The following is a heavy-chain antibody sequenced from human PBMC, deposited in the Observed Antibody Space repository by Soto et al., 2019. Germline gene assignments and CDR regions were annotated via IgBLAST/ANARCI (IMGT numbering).Heavy chain of an antibody. D-gene: IGHD2-15*01. J-gene: IGHJ2*01. V-gene: IGHV1-18*01. Sequence: QVQLVQSGGEVKKPGASVKVSCQASGYTFSDYAISWVRQAPGQGLEWMGWISASTRNTDQAQNFQGRVIMTLDTSANTAYMELRSLRSDDPAVYYCVRCYCSVGSCYACWHFDLWGRGTLVTVSS. CDR1: GYTFSDYA. CDR3: VRCYCSVGSCYACWHFDL. CDR2: ISASTRNT.